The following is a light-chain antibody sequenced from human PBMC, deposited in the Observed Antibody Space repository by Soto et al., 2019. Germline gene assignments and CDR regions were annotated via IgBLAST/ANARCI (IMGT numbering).Light chain of an antibody. Sequence: QSVLTQPPSASGTPGQRVTISCSGSSSNIGSNYVYWYQQLPGTAPKLLIYRNNQRPSGVPDRFSGSKSGTSASLAISGLRSEDEADYYCEAWDDGMSGLVVFGGGTKLTVL. CDR3: EAWDDGMSGLVV. CDR2: RNN. CDR1: SSNIGSNY. J-gene: IGLJ2*01. V-gene: IGLV1-47*01.